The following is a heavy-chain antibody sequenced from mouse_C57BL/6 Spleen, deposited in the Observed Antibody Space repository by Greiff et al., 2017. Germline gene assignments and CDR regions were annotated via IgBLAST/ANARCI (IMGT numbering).Heavy chain of an antibody. V-gene: IGHV1-55*01. Sequence: VQLQQPGAELVKPGAPVKMSCTASGYTFTSYWITWVKQRPGQGLEWIGDIYPGSGSTNYNEKFKSKATLTVDTSSSTAYMQLSSLTSEDSAVEYCARDGDYAMDYWGQGTAVTVSS. CDR1: GYTFTSYW. J-gene: IGHJ4*01. CDR2: IYPGSGST. D-gene: IGHD2-3*01. CDR3: ARDGDYAMDY.